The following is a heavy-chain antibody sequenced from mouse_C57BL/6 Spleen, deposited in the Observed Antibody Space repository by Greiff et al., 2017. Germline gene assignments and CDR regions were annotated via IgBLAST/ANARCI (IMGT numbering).Heavy chain of an antibody. V-gene: IGHV1-9*01. Sequence: VQLQQSGAELMKPGASVKLSCKATGYTFTGYWIEWVKQRPGHGLEWIGEILPGSGSTNYTEKFKGKATFTADTSSNTAYMQLSSLTTEDSAIYYCARERNGYYDWGQGTTLTVSS. D-gene: IGHD2-3*01. CDR3: ARERNGYYD. CDR1: GYTFTGYW. CDR2: ILPGSGST. J-gene: IGHJ2*01.